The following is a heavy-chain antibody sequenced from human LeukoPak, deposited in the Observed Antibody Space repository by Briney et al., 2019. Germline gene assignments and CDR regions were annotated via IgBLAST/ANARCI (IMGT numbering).Heavy chain of an antibody. Sequence: SETLSLTCTVSGGSISSYYWSWIRQPPGKGLEWIGYIYYSGSINYNPSLKSRVTISVDTSKNQFSLKLSSVTAADTAVYYCARSYSGSYYPDYWGQGTLVTVSS. D-gene: IGHD1-26*01. J-gene: IGHJ4*02. CDR2: IYYSGSI. V-gene: IGHV4-59*01. CDR1: GGSISSYY. CDR3: ARSYSGSYYPDY.